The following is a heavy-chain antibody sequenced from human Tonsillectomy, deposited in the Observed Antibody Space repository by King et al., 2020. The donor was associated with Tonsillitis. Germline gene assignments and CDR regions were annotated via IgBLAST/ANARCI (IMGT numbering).Heavy chain of an antibody. CDR2: IYHSGST. CDR3: ARDTSRIHDY. J-gene: IGHJ4*02. Sequence: VQLQESGPGLVKPSETLSLTCTVSGYSISSGYYWGWIRQPPGKGLEWIGSIYHSGSTHYNPSLKSRVTISVDTSKNQFSLKLSSVTAADTAVYYCARDTSRIHDYWGQGTLVTVSS. CDR1: GYSISSGYY. D-gene: IGHD2-2*01. V-gene: IGHV4-38-2*02.